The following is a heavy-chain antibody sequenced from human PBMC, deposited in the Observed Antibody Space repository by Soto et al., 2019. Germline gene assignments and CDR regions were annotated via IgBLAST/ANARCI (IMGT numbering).Heavy chain of an antibody. J-gene: IGHJ6*03. CDR3: ARGNRAGGTDLYYYMDV. CDR2: INDSGST. V-gene: IGHV4-34*01. CDR1: GVSFSGYY. D-gene: IGHD3-16*01. Sequence: SETLSLTCAVYGVSFSGYYWSWVLQPPGKGLEWIGEINDSGSTNYNASLKSRVTISVDTSKNQFSLKVSSVTAADTAVYYCARGNRAGGTDLYYYMDVWGKGTTVTVSS.